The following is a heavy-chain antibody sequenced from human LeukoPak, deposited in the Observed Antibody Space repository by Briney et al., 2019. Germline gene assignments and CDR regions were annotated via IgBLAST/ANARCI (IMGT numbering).Heavy chain of an antibody. Sequence: ASVKVSCKASGGTFSSYAISWVRQAPGQGLEWMGGIIPIFGTANYAQKFQGRVTITADESTSTAYMELSSLRSEDTAVYYCSFFHRWYWFDPWGQGTLVTVSS. CDR3: SFFHRWYWFDP. V-gene: IGHV1-69*13. CDR2: IIPIFGTA. J-gene: IGHJ5*02. D-gene: IGHD2-15*01. CDR1: GGTFSSYA.